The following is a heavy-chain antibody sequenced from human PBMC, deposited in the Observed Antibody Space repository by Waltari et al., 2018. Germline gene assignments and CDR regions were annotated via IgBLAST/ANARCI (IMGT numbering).Heavy chain of an antibody. CDR2: IKQDGSEK. CDR1: GFTLSSHG. J-gene: IGHJ4*02. CDR3: SRGTTVTHFDY. D-gene: IGHD4-4*01. Sequence: EVTLVGSGGGLVQPGGSMRLSCAASGFTLSSHGMRWVRQDPGKGLEWVANIKQDGSEKDYVDSVKGRFTISRDNAKNSLYLQMNSLRAEDTAVYYCSRGTTVTHFDYWGQGTLVTVSS. V-gene: IGHV3-7*01.